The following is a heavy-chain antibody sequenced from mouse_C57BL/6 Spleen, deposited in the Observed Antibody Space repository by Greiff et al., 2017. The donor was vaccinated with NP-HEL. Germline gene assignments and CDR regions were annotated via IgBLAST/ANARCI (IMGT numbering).Heavy chain of an antibody. J-gene: IGHJ3*01. V-gene: IGHV1-19*01. D-gene: IGHD2-3*01. CDR3: ARWLLQAFSAY. Sequence: EVQLQQSGPVLVKPGASVKMSCKASGYTFTDYYMNWVKQSHGKSLEWIGVINPYNGGTSYNQKFKGKATLTVDKSSSTAYMELNSLTSEDSAVYYCARWLLQAFSAYWGQGTLVTVSA. CDR1: GYTFTDYY. CDR2: INPYNGGT.